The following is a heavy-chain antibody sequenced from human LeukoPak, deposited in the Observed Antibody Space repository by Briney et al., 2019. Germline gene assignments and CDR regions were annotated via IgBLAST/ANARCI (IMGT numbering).Heavy chain of an antibody. CDR2: IKERSRGATS. CDR1: GLTFNDAW. Sequence: GLCLRLSCAVSGLTFNDAWMTWVRQAPGRGLEWVARIKERSRGATSDYGAHVRGRFTISRDDSNNVVSLKMNSLINEDAAVYYCTTGLCTDTACHWDDAFAVWGQGTTVAVSS. V-gene: IGHV3-15*01. J-gene: IGHJ3*01. D-gene: IGHD2-8*02. CDR3: TTGLCTDTACHWDDAFAV.